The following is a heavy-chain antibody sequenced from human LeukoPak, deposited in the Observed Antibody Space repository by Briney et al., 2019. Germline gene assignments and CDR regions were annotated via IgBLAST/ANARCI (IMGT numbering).Heavy chain of an antibody. Sequence: SVKVSCKASGGTFSSYAISWVRQAPGQGLEWMGRIIPILGIANYAQKFRGRVTMTTDTSTSTAYMELRSLRSDDTAVYYCARDGTTTDDYWGQGTLVTVSS. D-gene: IGHD1-26*01. CDR1: GGTFSSYA. V-gene: IGHV1-69*04. CDR2: IIPILGIA. CDR3: ARDGTTTDDY. J-gene: IGHJ4*02.